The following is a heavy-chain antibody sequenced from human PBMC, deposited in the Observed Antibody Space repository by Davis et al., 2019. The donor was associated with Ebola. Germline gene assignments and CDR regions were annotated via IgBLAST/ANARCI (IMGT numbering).Heavy chain of an antibody. V-gene: IGHV4-34*01. CDR3: ARGDWEIYYYYGMDV. CDR1: GGSISSYY. CDR2: INHSGST. J-gene: IGHJ6*02. Sequence: SETLSLTCTVSGGSISSYYWSWIRQPPGKGLEWIGEINHSGSTNYNPSLKSRVTISVDTSKNQFSLKLSSVTAADTAVYYCARGDWEIYYYYGMDVWGQGTTVTVSS. D-gene: IGHD1-26*01.